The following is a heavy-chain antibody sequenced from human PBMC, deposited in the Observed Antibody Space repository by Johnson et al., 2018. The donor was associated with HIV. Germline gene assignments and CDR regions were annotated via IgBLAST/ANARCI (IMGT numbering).Heavy chain of an antibody. CDR1: GFTFDDYA. CDR2: ISWNSGSI. V-gene: IGHV3-9*01. J-gene: IGHJ3*02. CDR3: AKDHVGSSERPAFDI. D-gene: IGHD2-15*01. Sequence: VQLVESGGGLVQPGRSLRLSCTASGFTFDDYAMHWVRLAPGKGLEWVSGISWNSGSIAYADSVKGRFTTSRDNAKNSLYLQVKSLRAEDTALYLCAKDHVGSSERPAFDIWGQGTMVTVSS.